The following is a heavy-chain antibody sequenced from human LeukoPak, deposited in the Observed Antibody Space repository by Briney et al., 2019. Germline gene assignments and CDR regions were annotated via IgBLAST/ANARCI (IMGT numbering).Heavy chain of an antibody. V-gene: IGHV1-2*06. CDR1: GYTFTGYY. CDR3: ARVYRDGYSYGY. D-gene: IGHD5-24*01. J-gene: IGHJ4*02. Sequence: ASVKVSCKASGYTFTGYYMHWVRQAPGQGLEWMGRINPNSGGTNYAQKFQGRVTMTRDTSISTAYMELSRLRSDDTAVYYCARVYRDGYSYGYWGQGTLVTVSS. CDR2: INPNSGGT.